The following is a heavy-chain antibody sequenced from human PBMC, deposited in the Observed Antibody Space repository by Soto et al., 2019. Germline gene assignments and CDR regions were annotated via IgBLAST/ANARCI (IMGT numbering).Heavy chain of an antibody. CDR3: ASGLFGPLYYYGMDV. CDR2: ISYDGSNK. CDR1: GFTFSSYA. V-gene: IGHV3-30-3*01. D-gene: IGHD2-21*01. J-gene: IGHJ6*02. Sequence: GGSLRLSCAASGFTFSSYAMHWVRQAPGKGLEWVAVISYDGSNKYYADSVKGRFTISRDNSKNTLYLQMNSLRAEDTAVYYCASGLFGPLYYYGMDVWGQGTTVTRLL.